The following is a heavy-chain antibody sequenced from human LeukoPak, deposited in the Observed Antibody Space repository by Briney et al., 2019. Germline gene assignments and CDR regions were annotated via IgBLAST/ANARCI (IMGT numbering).Heavy chain of an antibody. J-gene: IGHJ4*02. Sequence: TSSETLSLTCTVSGGSIRSSSYYWGWLRQPPGKGLEWIGSIYYSGSTYYNPSLKSRVTISVDTSKNQFSLKLSSVTAADTAVYYCARAYDFWSGYHFTYDYWGQGTLVTVSS. CDR3: ARAYDFWSGYHFTYDY. CDR1: GGSIRSSSYY. D-gene: IGHD3-3*01. V-gene: IGHV4-39*01. CDR2: IYYSGST.